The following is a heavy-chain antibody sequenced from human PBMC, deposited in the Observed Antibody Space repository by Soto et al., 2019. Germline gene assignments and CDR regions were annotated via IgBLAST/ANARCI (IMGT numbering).Heavy chain of an antibody. V-gene: IGHV3-23*01. Sequence: GGSLRLSCAASGFTFSDYFMSWVRQAPGKGLEWVSAITGSGGDTYYADSVKGRFTISRDHSKNTLYLQMSSLRAEDTALYYCAKGSASTRPYYFYYWGQGTLVTVSS. CDR3: AKGSASTRPYYFYY. CDR1: GFTFSDYF. D-gene: IGHD2-21*01. CDR2: ITGSGGDT. J-gene: IGHJ4*02.